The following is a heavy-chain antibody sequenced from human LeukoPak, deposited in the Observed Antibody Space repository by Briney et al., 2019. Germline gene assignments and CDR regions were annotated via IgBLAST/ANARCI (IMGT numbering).Heavy chain of an antibody. Sequence: SETLSLTCTVSGGSISSYYWSWIRQPPGKGLEWIGYIYYSGSTNYNPSLKSRVTISVDTSKNQFSLKLSSVTAAGTAVYYCARHWGYSARWFDPWGQGTLVTVSS. J-gene: IGHJ5*02. CDR2: IYYSGST. CDR3: ARHWGYSARWFDP. D-gene: IGHD3-16*01. CDR1: GGSISSYY. V-gene: IGHV4-59*08.